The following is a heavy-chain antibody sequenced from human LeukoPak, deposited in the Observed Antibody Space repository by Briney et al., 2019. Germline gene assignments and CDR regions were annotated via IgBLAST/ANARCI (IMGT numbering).Heavy chain of an antibody. CDR2: ISSSSSYI. CDR3: ARDREGRLDY. CDR1: GFTFSSYS. J-gene: IGHJ4*02. V-gene: IGHV3-21*01. Sequence: NPGGSLRLSCAASGFTFSSYSMNWVRQAPGKGLEWVSSISSSSSYIYYADSVKGRFTISRDNAKNSLYLQMDSLRAEVTAVYYCARDREGRLDYWGQGTLVTVSS.